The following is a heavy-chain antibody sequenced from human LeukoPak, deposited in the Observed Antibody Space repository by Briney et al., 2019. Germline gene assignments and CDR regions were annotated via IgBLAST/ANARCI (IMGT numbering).Heavy chain of an antibody. J-gene: IGHJ4*02. D-gene: IGHD3-16*01. V-gene: IGHV4-39*01. CDR3: ARHLGT. Sequence: SEALSLTCTVSGGSLSSSYYYWGWLRQPPGKGLEWIGSIYYSGSTYYNPSLKSRVTISVDTSKNQFSLKLRSVTAADTAVYYCARHLGTWGQGTLVTVSS. CDR1: GGSLSSSYYY. CDR2: IYYSGST.